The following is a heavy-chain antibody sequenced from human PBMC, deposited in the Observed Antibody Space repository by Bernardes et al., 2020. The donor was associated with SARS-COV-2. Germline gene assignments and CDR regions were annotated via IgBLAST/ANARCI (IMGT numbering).Heavy chain of an antibody. V-gene: IGHV3-33*01. D-gene: IGHD6-19*01. Sequence: GGSLRLSCAASGFTFSSYGMHWVRQAPGKGLEWVAVIWYDGSNKYYADSVKGRFTISRDNSKNTLYLQMNSLRAEDTAVYYCARDWPAVAGPDHQDVWGQGTTVTVSS. J-gene: IGHJ6*02. CDR2: IWYDGSNK. CDR3: ARDWPAVAGPDHQDV. CDR1: GFTFSSYG.